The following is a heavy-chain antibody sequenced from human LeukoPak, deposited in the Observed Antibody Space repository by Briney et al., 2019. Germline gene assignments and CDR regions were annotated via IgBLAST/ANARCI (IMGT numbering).Heavy chain of an antibody. Sequence: SQTLSLTCAISGDSVSSNSAAWNWIRQSPSRGLEWLGRTYYRSRWYNDYAVSVESRITIYSDTFKNQFSLQLNSVTPEDTAIYYCARGELYFYGSGSYYNVDMWGQGTMVTVSS. D-gene: IGHD3-10*01. CDR1: GDSVSSNSAA. CDR2: TYYRSRWYN. J-gene: IGHJ3*02. V-gene: IGHV6-1*01. CDR3: ARGELYFYGSGSYYNVDM.